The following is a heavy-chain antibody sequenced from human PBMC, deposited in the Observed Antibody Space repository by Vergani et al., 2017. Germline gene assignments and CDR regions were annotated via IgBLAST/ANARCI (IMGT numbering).Heavy chain of an antibody. CDR2: ISYDGSNK. D-gene: IGHD6-13*01. CDR1: GFTFSSYA. CDR3: ARARQQLGYYYYYYMDD. J-gene: IGHJ6*03. V-gene: IGHV3-30-3*01. Sequence: QVQLVESGGGVVQPGRSLRLSCAASGFTFSSYAMHWVRQAPGKGLEWVAVISYDGSNKYYADSVKGRFTISRDNSKNTLYLQMNSLRAEDTAVYYCARARQQLGYYYYYYMDDWGKGTTVTVSS.